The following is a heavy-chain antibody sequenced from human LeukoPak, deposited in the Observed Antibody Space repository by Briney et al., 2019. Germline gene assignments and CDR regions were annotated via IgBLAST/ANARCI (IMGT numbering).Heavy chain of an antibody. CDR3: ATLAQNLRFLEWSSFDY. CDR2: FDPEDGET. J-gene: IGHJ4*02. D-gene: IGHD3-3*01. CDR1: GYTLTELS. Sequence: PLASVKVSCKVSGYTLTELSMHWVRQAPGKGLEWMGGFDPEDGETIYAQKFQGKVTMTEDTSTDTAYMELSSLRSEDTAVYYCATLAQNLRFLEWSSFDYWGQGTLVTVSS. V-gene: IGHV1-24*01.